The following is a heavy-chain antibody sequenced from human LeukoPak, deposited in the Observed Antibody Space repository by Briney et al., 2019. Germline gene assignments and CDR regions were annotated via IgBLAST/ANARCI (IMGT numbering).Heavy chain of an antibody. CDR3: ARTRSDGDYVGPGDNWFDL. D-gene: IGHD4-17*01. V-gene: IGHV2-70*11. CDR2: IDWDDDK. J-gene: IGHJ5*02. Sequence: GSGPTLVKPTQTLTLTCTFSGFSLSTSGMCVSWIRQPPGKALEWLARIDWDDDKYYSTSLKTRLTISKDTSKNQVVLTMTNMDPVDTATYYFARTRSDGDYVGPGDNWFDLWGQGTLVTVSS. CDR1: GFSLSTSGMC.